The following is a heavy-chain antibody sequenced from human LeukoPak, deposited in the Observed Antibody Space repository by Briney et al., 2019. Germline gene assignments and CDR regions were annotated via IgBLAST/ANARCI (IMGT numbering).Heavy chain of an antibody. CDR3: ARVNYDFWSGYFLVDP. CDR2: MNPNSGNT. Sequence: ASVKVSCKASGYTFTSYDINWVRQATGQGLEWMGWMNPNSGNTGYAQKFQGRVTMTRNTSISTAYMELSSLRSEDTAVHYCARVNYDFWSGYFLVDPWGQGTLVTVSS. D-gene: IGHD3-3*01. V-gene: IGHV1-8*01. CDR1: GYTFTSYD. J-gene: IGHJ5*02.